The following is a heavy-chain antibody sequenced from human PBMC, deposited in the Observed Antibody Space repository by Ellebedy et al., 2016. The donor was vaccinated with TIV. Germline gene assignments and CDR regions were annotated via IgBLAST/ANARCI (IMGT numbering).Heavy chain of an antibody. D-gene: IGHD1-1*01. Sequence: GGSLRLSXAASGFTFSSSVMSWVRQAPGKGLEWVSSISSSSSYIYYADSVKGRFTISRDNAKNSLYLQMNSLRAEDTAVYYCAKTANWEVVPFDYWGQGTLVTVSS. CDR2: ISSSSSYI. J-gene: IGHJ4*02. V-gene: IGHV3-21*04. CDR1: GFTFSSSV. CDR3: AKTANWEVVPFDY.